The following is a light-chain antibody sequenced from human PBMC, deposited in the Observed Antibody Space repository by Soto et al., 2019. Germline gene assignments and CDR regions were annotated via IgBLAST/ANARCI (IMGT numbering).Light chain of an antibody. V-gene: IGLV2-23*01. J-gene: IGLJ2*01. Sequence: QSALTQPASVSGSPGQSITISCTGTSSDVGTYNLVSWYQHHPGRAPKLIIYEGTERPSGVSSRFSGSKSGNTVSLTISGLQAEDEADYYCCSYAGSDALFGGGTKVTVL. CDR2: EGT. CDR1: SSDVGTYNL. CDR3: CSYAGSDAL.